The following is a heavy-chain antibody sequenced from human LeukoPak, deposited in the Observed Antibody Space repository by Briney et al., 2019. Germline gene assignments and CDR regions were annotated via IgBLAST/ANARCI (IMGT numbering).Heavy chain of an antibody. V-gene: IGHV4-34*01. J-gene: IGHJ4*02. CDR3: ARTYSSGCYEDY. CDR1: GGSFSGYY. Sequence: PSETLSLTCAVYGGSFSGYYWSWIRQPPGKGLEWIGEINHSGSTNYSPSLKSRVTISVDTSKNQFSLKLSSVTAADTAVYYCARTYSSGCYEDYWGQGTLVTVSS. CDR2: INHSGST. D-gene: IGHD6-19*01.